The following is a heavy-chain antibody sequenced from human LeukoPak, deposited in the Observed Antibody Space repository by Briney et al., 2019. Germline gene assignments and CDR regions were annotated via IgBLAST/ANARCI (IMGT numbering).Heavy chain of an antibody. Sequence: TSETLSLTCTVSGGSISSSSYYWGWIRQPPGKGLEWIGSIYYSGSTYYNPSLKSRVTISVDTSKNQFSLKLSSVTAADTAVYYCARVERATDFVVVDYWGQGTLVTVSS. CDR2: IYYSGST. D-gene: IGHD2-15*01. V-gene: IGHV4-39*07. CDR3: ARVERATDFVVVDY. J-gene: IGHJ4*02. CDR1: GGSISSSSYY.